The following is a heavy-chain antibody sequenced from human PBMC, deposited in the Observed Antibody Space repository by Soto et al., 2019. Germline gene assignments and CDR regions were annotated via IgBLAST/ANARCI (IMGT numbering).Heavy chain of an antibody. Sequence: SETLSLTCAVYGESFRGYCWSWIRQSPGKGLEWIGEIDHSGSSNYNPSFKSRVTISVDTSKNQFALKVRSVTAADTAIYFCARAALGATLDYWGQGSLVTVSS. J-gene: IGHJ4*02. D-gene: IGHD3-16*02. CDR1: GESFRGYC. V-gene: IGHV4-34*01. CDR3: ARAALGATLDY. CDR2: IDHSGSS.